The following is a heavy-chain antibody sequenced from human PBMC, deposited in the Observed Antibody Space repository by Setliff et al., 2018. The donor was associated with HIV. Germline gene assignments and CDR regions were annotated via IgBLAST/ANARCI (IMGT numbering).Heavy chain of an antibody. CDR1: GFSFNNYW. V-gene: IGHV3-7*01. CDR3: ARKLRPGHGVDV. CDR2: IDLDGSEK. J-gene: IGHJ6*02. Sequence: PGGSLSLSCVASGFSFNNYWMCWVRQAPGQGLEWVANIDLDGSEKNYVESVKGRFTISRDNAENSLYLQMNSLRADDTATYYCARKLRPGHGVDVWGQGTTVTVSS. D-gene: IGHD3-10*01.